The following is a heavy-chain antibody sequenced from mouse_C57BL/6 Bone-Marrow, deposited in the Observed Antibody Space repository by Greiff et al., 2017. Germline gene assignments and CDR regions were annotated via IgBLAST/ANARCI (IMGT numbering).Heavy chain of an antibody. Sequence: VKLMESVAELVRPGASVKLSCTASGFNIQDDYMHWVTQKPEQSLSWIGWIDPENGDTAYASKFQGKATITADTSSNTAYLQLSSLTSEDTAVYYCTTGYYYAMDYWGQGTSVTVSS. CDR2: IDPENGDT. CDR1: GFNIQDDY. V-gene: IGHV14-4*01. CDR3: TTGYYYAMDY. D-gene: IGHD2-2*01. J-gene: IGHJ4*01.